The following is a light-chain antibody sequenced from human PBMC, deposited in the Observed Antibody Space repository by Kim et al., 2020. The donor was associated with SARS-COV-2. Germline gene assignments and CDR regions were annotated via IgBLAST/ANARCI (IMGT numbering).Light chain of an antibody. J-gene: IGLJ1*01. CDR1: SSEVGGYNY. Sequence: GRSATISCPGASSEVGGYNYVSWDQQHPGKAPKPMIYDVTKRPSGVPDRFSGSKSGNTASLTVSGLQAEDEADYYCSSYGGSSNYVFGTGTKVT. CDR3: SSYGGSSNYV. V-gene: IGLV2-8*01. CDR2: DVT.